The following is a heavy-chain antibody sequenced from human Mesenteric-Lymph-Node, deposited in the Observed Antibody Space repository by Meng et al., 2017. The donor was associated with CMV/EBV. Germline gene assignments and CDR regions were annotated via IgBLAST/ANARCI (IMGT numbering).Heavy chain of an antibody. CDR2: MSYDGTNQ. D-gene: IGHD2-8*02. J-gene: IGHJ4*02. V-gene: IGHV3-30*03. CDR3: ARGLVVAPRSAYDY. CDR1: GFTFSNYG. Sequence: GESLKISCAASGFTFSNYGMHWVRQAPGKGLEWVAAMSYDGTNQYYADSVKGRFTISRSNSKNTLFLQMNSLRAKDTAVYYCARGLVVAPRSAYDYWGQGTLVTVSS.